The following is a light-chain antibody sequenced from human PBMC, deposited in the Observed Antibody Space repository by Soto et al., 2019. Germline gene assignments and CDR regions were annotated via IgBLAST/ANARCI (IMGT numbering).Light chain of an antibody. CDR2: TAS. CDR1: QSIRSG. CDR3: QQYNTYSGT. V-gene: IGKV1-5*03. Sequence: ASIEDRVTITCRASQSIRSGLGWYQQKPGKAPKLLINTASNLQSGVSSRFSGSGSGTEYALTISSLQPDDVATYYCQQYNTYSGTFGQGTKVDI. J-gene: IGKJ1*01.